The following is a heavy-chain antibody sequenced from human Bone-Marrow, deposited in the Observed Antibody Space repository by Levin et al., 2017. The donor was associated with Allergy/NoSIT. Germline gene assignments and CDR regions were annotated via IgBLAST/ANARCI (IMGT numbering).Heavy chain of an antibody. CDR3: ARWVAAAGTTF. D-gene: IGHD6-13*01. Sequence: KVSCKASGYTFTNYWIGWVRQMPGKGLEWVGIIFPINSDIRYSPSFQGQVTISADKSMSTAYLQWSSLKASDTAMYYCARWVAAAGTTFWGQGTMVTVSS. CDR2: IFPINSDI. V-gene: IGHV5-51*01. J-gene: IGHJ3*01. CDR1: GYTFTNYW.